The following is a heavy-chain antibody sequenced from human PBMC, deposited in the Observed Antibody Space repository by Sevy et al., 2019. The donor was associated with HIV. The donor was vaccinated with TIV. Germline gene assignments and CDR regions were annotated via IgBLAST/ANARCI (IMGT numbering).Heavy chain of an antibody. CDR1: GHAFTAYY. V-gene: IGHV1-2*02. Sequence: ASVKVSCKATGHAFTAYYVHWVRQAPGEGLEWMGWINPVNGAKNFAQKLQGRVTMTSDMSITTTYMELSRLTSDDTAIYYGSTPDAPCSGGSCHDLDYWGQGTLVTVSS. J-gene: IGHJ4*02. D-gene: IGHD2-15*01. CDR2: INPVNGAK. CDR3: STPDAPCSGGSCHDLDY.